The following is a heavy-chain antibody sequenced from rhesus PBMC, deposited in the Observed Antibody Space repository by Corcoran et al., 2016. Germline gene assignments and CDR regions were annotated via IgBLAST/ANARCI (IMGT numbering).Heavy chain of an antibody. CDR1: GGSISSSY. Sequence: QLQLQESGPGLVTPSETLSVTCAVSGGSISSSYWSWIRQAPGKGLEWIGYIYGSGSSTNYNPSLKSRVTLSVDTSKNQLSLKLSSVTAADTAVYYCASGNRWYFDLWGPGTPITISS. D-gene: IGHD1-1*01. V-gene: IGHV4-169*02. J-gene: IGHJ2*01. CDR3: ASGNRWYFDL. CDR2: IYGSGSST.